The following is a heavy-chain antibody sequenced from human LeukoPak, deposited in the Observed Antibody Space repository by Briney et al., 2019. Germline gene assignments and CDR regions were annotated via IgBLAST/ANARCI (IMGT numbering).Heavy chain of an antibody. CDR3: AKEWLRYFDY. J-gene: IGHJ4*02. D-gene: IGHD5-12*01. CDR1: GFTFSSYA. Sequence: SGGSLRLSCAASGFTFSSYAMHWVRQAPGKGLEWVAVISYDGSNKYYADSVKGRFTISRDNSKNTLYLQMNSLRAEDTAVYYCAKEWLRYFDYWGQGTLVTVSS. CDR2: ISYDGSNK. V-gene: IGHV3-30-3*01.